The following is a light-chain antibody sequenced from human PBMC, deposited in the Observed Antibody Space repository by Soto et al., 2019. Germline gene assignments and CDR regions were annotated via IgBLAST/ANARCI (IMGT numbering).Light chain of an antibody. Sequence: EIVLTQSPGTLSLSPGERATLSCRASQSVSSSYLAWYQQKPGQAPRLLIYGASSRATGIPDRFSGSGSGTHFNFTISRLEPEDFAVYYCQQYGSSPTFGGGTKVEIK. CDR3: QQYGSSPT. CDR1: QSVSSSY. J-gene: IGKJ4*01. CDR2: GAS. V-gene: IGKV3-20*01.